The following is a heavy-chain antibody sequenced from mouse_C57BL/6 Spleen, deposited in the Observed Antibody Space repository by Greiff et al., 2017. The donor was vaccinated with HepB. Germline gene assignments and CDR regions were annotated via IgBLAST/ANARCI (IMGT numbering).Heavy chain of an antibody. CDR2: IYPRSGNT. CDR1: GYTFPSYG. V-gene: IGHV1-81*01. Sequence: VQLQQSGAELARPGASVKLSCKASGYTFPSYGISWVKQRTGQGLEWIGEIYPRSGNTYYNEKFKGKATLTADKSSSTAYMELRSLTSEDSAVYFWAREDYYGSRGDYWGQGTTLTVSS. D-gene: IGHD1-1*01. J-gene: IGHJ2*01. CDR3: AREDYYGSRGDY.